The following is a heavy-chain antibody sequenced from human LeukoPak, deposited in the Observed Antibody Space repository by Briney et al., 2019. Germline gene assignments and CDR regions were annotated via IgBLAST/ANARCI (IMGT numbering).Heavy chain of an antibody. CDR1: GFTFSSYS. J-gene: IGHJ5*02. D-gene: IGHD4-17*01. Sequence: GGSLRLSCAASGFTFSSYSMNWVRQAPGKGLEWVSSISSSSSYIYYADSVKGRFTISRDNAKNSLYLQMNSLRAEDTAVYYCAREDYGDYVGWFDPWGQGTLVTVSS. V-gene: IGHV3-21*01. CDR3: AREDYGDYVGWFDP. CDR2: ISSSSSYI.